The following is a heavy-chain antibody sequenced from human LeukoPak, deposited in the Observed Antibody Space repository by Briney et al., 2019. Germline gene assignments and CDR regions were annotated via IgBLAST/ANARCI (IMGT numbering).Heavy chain of an antibody. J-gene: IGHJ6*04. CDR1: GASISSYY. V-gene: IGHV4-59*01. CDR2: IDNTEST. D-gene: IGHD5-12*01. CDR3: ARMTYDPHGVDV. Sequence: SETLSLTCTVSGASISSYYWSWIRQPLGKGLEWIGYIDNTESTNYNPSLKSRVTISVDKSKNHFSLKLSSVTAADTAVYYCARMTYDPHGVDVWGKGTTVTVSS.